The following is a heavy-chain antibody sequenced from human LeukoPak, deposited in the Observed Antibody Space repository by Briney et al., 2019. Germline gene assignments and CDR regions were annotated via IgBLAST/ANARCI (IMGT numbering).Heavy chain of an antibody. D-gene: IGHD1-26*01. J-gene: IGHJ4*02. Sequence: GGSLRLSCAASRFSFRGFAMTWVRQAPGKGLEWVSDISDSGGGTYYADSVKGRFTISRDNSKNTLYLQMSSLRAEDTALYYCVKTMGAIDHDYWGQGTLVTVSS. CDR3: VKTMGAIDHDY. CDR2: ISDSGGGT. V-gene: IGHV3-23*01. CDR1: RFSFRGFA.